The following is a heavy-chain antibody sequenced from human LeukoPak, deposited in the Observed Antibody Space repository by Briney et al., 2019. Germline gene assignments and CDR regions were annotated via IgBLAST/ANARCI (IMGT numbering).Heavy chain of an antibody. D-gene: IGHD2-2*01. V-gene: IGHV4-4*02. Sequence: RPSGTLSLTCAVSGDSISSSNWWSWVRQPPGKGLEWIGEIYHGGNTNYNPSLKSRVAISVDKSKNQFSLKLSSVTAADTAVYYCARTSCSSISCFYFDYWGQGTLVTVSS. CDR3: ARTSCSSISCFYFDY. CDR1: GDSISSSNW. CDR2: IYHGGNT. J-gene: IGHJ4*02.